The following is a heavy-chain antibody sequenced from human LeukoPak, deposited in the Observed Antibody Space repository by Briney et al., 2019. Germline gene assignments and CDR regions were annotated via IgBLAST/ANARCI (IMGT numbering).Heavy chain of an antibody. Sequence: PSETLSLTCAVYGGSFSGYYWSWIRQPPGKGLEWIGEINHSGSTNYNPSLKSRVTISVDTSKNQFSLKLSSVTAADTAVYYCARAPYYDFWSGYSPVGFYFDYWGQGTLVTVSS. D-gene: IGHD3-3*01. CDR3: ARAPYYDFWSGYSPVGFYFDY. CDR1: GGSFSGYY. CDR2: INHSGST. V-gene: IGHV4-34*01. J-gene: IGHJ4*02.